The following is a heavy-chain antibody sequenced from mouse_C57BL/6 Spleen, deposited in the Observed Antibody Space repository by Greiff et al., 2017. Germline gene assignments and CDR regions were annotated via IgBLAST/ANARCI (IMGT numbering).Heavy chain of an antibody. Sequence: QVQLQQPGAELVKPGASVKLSCKASGYTFTSYWMHWVKQRPGHGLEWIGMIHPNSGSTNYNEKFKSKGTLTVDKSSSTAYMQLSSLTSDDSAIYYCAILITTVKEAWGQGTTLTVSS. J-gene: IGHJ2*01. V-gene: IGHV1-64*01. CDR1: GYTFTSYW. CDR2: IHPNSGST. D-gene: IGHD1-1*01. CDR3: AILITTVKEA.